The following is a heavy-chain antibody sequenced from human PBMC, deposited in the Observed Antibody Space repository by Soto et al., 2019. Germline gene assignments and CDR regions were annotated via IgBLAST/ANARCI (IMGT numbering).Heavy chain of an antibody. CDR2: IKSKTDGGTT. D-gene: IGHD3-3*01. J-gene: IGHJ4*02. Sequence: PGGSLRLSCGASGLTFSTAWMSWVRQAPGKGLEWVGRIKSKTDGGTTDYAAPVKGRFTISRDDSKNTLYLQMNSLKTEDTAVYYCTTYPIPDYDFWSGFEFDYWGQGTLVTVSS. V-gene: IGHV3-15*01. CDR1: GLTFSTAW. CDR3: TTYPIPDYDFWSGFEFDY.